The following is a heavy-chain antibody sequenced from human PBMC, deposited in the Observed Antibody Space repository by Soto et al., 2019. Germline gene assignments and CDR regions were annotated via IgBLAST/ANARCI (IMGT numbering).Heavy chain of an antibody. CDR1: GFTFSNAW. J-gene: IGHJ3*02. V-gene: IGHV3-15*01. CDR3: TTDPRRHNWNDDAFDI. D-gene: IGHD1-1*01. Sequence: GESLKISCAASGFTFSNAWMSWVRQAPGKGLEWVGRIKSKTDGGTTDYAAPVKGRFTISRDDSKNTLYLQMNSLKTEDTAVYYCTTDPRRHNWNDDAFDIWGQGTMVTVSS. CDR2: IKSKTDGGTT.